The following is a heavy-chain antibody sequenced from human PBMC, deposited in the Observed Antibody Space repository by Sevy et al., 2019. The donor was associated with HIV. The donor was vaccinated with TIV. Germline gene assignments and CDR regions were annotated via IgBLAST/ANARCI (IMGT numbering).Heavy chain of an antibody. CDR3: ASCYYYDSSGYPEWEYFQH. CDR2: ISAYNGNT. V-gene: IGHV1-18*01. D-gene: IGHD3-22*01. Sequence: ASVKVSCKASGYTFTSYGISWVRQAPGQGLEWMGWISAYNGNTNYAQKLQGRVTMTTDTSTSTAYMELRSLRSDDTAVYYCASCYYYDSSGYPEWEYFQHCGQGTLVTVSS. J-gene: IGHJ1*01. CDR1: GYTFTSYG.